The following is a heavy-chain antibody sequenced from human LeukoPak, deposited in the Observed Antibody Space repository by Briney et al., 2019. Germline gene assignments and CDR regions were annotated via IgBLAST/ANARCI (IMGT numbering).Heavy chain of an antibody. D-gene: IGHD3-16*02. J-gene: IGHJ4*02. CDR2: INHSGST. V-gene: IGHV4-34*01. CDR1: GGSFSGYY. CDR3: ARARRYDYVWGSYQLDY. Sequence: SETLSLTCAVYGGSFSGYYWSWIRQPPGKGLEWIGEINHSGSTNYNPSLKSRVTISVDTSKYQFSLKLSSVTAADTAVYYCARARRYDYVWGSYQLDYWGQGTLVTVSS.